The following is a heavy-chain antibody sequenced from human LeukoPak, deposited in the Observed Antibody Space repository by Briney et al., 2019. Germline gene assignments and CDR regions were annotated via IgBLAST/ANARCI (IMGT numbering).Heavy chain of an antibody. CDR1: GFTFSSYN. Sequence: GGSLRLSCAASGFTFSSYNMNWVRQAPGKGLEWVSSVTSSSIYTFYADSVKGRFTISRDNAKNSLYLQMNSLRAEDTAIYYCARDPYNGNYGDSYYYYMDVWGKGTTVTISS. V-gene: IGHV3-21*01. J-gene: IGHJ6*03. D-gene: IGHD1-26*01. CDR2: VTSSSIYT. CDR3: ARDPYNGNYGDSYYYYMDV.